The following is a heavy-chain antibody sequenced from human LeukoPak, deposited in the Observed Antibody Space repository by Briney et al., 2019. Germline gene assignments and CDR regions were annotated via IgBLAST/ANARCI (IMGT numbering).Heavy chain of an antibody. J-gene: IGHJ6*02. D-gene: IGHD3-22*01. CDR1: GYTFTSYG. CDR3: ARDRVEDTMIVVVIQYYYGMDV. V-gene: IGHV1-18*01. Sequence: GASVKVSCKASGYTFTSYGISWVRRAPGQGLEWMGWISAYDGNTNYAQKLQGRVTMTTDTSTSTAYMELRSLRSDDTAVYYCARDRVEDTMIVVVIQYYYGMDVWGQGTTVTVSS. CDR2: ISAYDGNT.